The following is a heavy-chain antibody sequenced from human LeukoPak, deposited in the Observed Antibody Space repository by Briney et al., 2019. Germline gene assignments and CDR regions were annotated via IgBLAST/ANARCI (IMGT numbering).Heavy chain of an antibody. CDR3: ARSLLGTYSGHDHY. J-gene: IGHJ4*02. Sequence: SVKASCKASGGTFSSYAISWVRQAPGQGLEWMGRIIPILGIANYAQKFQGRVTITADKSTSTAYMELSSLRSEDTAVYYCARSLLGTYSGHDHYWGQGTLVTVSS. D-gene: IGHD5-12*01. CDR2: IIPILGIA. CDR1: GGTFSSYA. V-gene: IGHV1-69*04.